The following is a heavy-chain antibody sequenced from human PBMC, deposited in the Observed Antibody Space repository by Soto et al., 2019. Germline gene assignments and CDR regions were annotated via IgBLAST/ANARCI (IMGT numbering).Heavy chain of an antibody. CDR2: IYYSGRT. V-gene: IGHV4-30-4*01. CDR1: GGSISSGDYY. Sequence: QVQLQESGPGLVKPSQTLSLTCTVSGGSISSGDYYWSWIRQPPGKGLEWIGYIYYSGRTYYNPSLKSRVTISVNTSKNHFSLKLSPVAAADTAVYYCAGVVIAAGPIYYYGMDVWGQGTTVTVS. CDR3: AGVVIAAGPIYYYGMDV. D-gene: IGHD6-13*01. J-gene: IGHJ6*02.